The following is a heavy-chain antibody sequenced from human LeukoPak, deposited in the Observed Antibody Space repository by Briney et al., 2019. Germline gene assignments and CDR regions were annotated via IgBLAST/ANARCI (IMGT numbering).Heavy chain of an antibody. CDR2: IYSGGST. V-gene: IGHV3-66*01. D-gene: IGHD3-22*01. J-gene: IGHJ4*02. CDR3: ARDSDSSGYYYFDY. Sequence: LTGGSLRLSCAASGFTFSSYAMHWVRQAPGKGLEWVSVIYSGGSTYYADSVKGRFTISRDNSKNTLYLQMNSLRAEDTAVYYCARDSDSSGYYYFDYWGQGTLVTVSS. CDR1: GFTFSSYA.